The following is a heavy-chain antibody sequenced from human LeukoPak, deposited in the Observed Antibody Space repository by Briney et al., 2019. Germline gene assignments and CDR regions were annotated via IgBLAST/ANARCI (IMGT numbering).Heavy chain of an antibody. D-gene: IGHD2-21*02. V-gene: IGHV3-23*01. CDR1: GFTFDDYA. J-gene: IGHJ4*02. CDR3: AKDRLGYCGGDCYSDY. CDR2: ISGSGGST. Sequence: GGSLRLSCAASGFTFDDYAMSWVRQAPGKGLEWVSAISGSGGSTYYADSVKGRFTISRDNSKNTLYLQMNSLRAEDTAVYYCAKDRLGYCGGDCYSDYWGQGTLVTVSS.